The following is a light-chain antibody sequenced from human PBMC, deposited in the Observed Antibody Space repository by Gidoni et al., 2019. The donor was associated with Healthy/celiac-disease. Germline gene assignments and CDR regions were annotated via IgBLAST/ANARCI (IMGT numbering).Light chain of an antibody. Sequence: QSVLTQPPSASGTPGQGVTLSCSGSSSNIGSNTANWYQQLPGTAPKLLIYSNDQRPSGVPDRFSGSKSGTSASLAISGLQSEDEADYYCAAWDDSLNGWVFGGGTKLTVL. V-gene: IGLV1-44*01. J-gene: IGLJ3*02. CDR3: AAWDDSLNGWV. CDR2: SND. CDR1: SSNIGSNT.